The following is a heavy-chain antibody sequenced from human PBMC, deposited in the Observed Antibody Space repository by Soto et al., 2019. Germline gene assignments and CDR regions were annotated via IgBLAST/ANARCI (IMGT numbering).Heavy chain of an antibody. V-gene: IGHV3-33*01. J-gene: IGHJ6*02. CDR2: IWYDGSNK. Sequence: VGSLRLSCAASGFTFSSYGMHWVRQAPGKGLEWVAVIWYDGSNKYYADSVKGRFTISRDNSKNTLYLQMNSLRAEDTAVYYCARLCKDYYYGMDVWGQGTTVTVSS. D-gene: IGHD2-21*01. CDR1: GFTFSSYG. CDR3: ARLCKDYYYGMDV.